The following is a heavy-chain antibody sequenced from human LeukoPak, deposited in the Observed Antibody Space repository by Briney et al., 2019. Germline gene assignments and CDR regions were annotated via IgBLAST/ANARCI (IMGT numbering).Heavy chain of an antibody. J-gene: IGHJ4*02. D-gene: IGHD6-13*01. CDR2: ISDSGGST. CDR1: GFTFRSYA. V-gene: IGHV3-23*01. Sequence: GGSLRLSCAASGFTFRSYAMSWVRQAPGKGLEWVSVISDSGGSTYYADSVKGRFTISRDNSKNTLYLQMNSLRAEDTAVYYCAKGSTKRQQFDYWGQRTLVTVSS. CDR3: AKGSTKRQQFDY.